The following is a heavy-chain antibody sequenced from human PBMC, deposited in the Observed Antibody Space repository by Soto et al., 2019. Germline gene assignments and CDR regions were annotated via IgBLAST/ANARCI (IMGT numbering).Heavy chain of an antibody. V-gene: IGHV1-69*13. Sequence: SVKVSCKASGGTFSSYAISWVRQAPGQGLEWMGGIIPIFGTANYAQKFQGRVTTTADESTSTAYMELSSLRSEDTAVYYCARSPLGYCSGGSCYPEGYYYYGMDVWGQGTTVTVSS. CDR3: ARSPLGYCSGGSCYPEGYYYYGMDV. CDR1: GGTFSSYA. J-gene: IGHJ6*02. D-gene: IGHD2-15*01. CDR2: IIPIFGTA.